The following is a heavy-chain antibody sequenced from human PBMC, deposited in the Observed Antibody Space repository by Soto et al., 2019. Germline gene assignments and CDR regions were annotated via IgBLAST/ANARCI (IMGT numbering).Heavy chain of an antibody. Sequence: SETLSLTCTVSGGSISSGGYYCSWIRQHPGKGLEWIGYIYHSVSTYYNPSLKSRVTISVHTSKNQFSLKLSSVTAADTAVYYCARRPPRYYYDSSGHWDFQHWGQGTMVTVSS. CDR2: IYHSVST. V-gene: IGHV4-31*03. D-gene: IGHD3-22*01. J-gene: IGHJ1*01. CDR3: ARRPPRYYYDSSGHWDFQH. CDR1: GGSISSGGYY.